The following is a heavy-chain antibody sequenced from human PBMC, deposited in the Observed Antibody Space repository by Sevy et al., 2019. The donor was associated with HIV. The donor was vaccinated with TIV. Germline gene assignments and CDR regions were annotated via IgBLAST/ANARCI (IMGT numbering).Heavy chain of an antibody. CDR2: ISSSSSTI. J-gene: IGHJ4*02. CDR1: GFTFSSYS. D-gene: IGHD5-12*01. V-gene: IGHV3-48*02. Sequence: GGSLRLSCAASGFTFSSYSMNWVRQAPGKGLEWFSYISSSSSTIYYADSVKGRFTISRDNVKNSLYLQMNSLRDEDTAVYYCAREGVATRKGIDYWGQGTLVTVSS. CDR3: AREGVATRKGIDY.